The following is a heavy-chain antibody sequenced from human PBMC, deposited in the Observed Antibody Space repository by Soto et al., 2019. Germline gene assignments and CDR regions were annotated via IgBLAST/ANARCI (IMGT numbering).Heavy chain of an antibody. Sequence: SETLALTCAVYGGSFSGYYWSWIRQPPGKGLEWIGEINHSGSTNYNPSLKSRVTISVDTSKNQFSLKLSSVTAADTAVYYCARVPSSISMTYYFDYWGQGTLVTVSS. CDR2: INHSGST. J-gene: IGHJ4*02. CDR1: GGSFSGYY. D-gene: IGHD6-6*01. CDR3: ARVPSSISMTYYFDY. V-gene: IGHV4-34*01.